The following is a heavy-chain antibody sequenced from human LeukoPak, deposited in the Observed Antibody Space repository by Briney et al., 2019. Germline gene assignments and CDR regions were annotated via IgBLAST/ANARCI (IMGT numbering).Heavy chain of an antibody. CDR3: ARRSGSENKNFDY. J-gene: IGHJ4*02. CDR2: INPNSGGT. V-gene: IGHV1-2*02. CDR1: GYTFTGYY. D-gene: IGHD5-12*01. Sequence: ASVKVSCTASGYTFTGYYMHWVRQAPGPGLEWMGWINPNSGGTNYAQKFQGSVTMTRDTSISTAYTELSRLRSDDTAVDYCARRSGSENKNFDYWGQGTLVTVSS.